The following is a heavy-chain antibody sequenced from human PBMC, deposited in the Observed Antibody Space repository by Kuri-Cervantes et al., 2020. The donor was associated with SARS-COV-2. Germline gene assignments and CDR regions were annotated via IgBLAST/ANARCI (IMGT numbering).Heavy chain of an antibody. CDR2: IYSGGST. CDR3: ARGPDCSSTSCYLGFDY. V-gene: IGHV3-53*01. J-gene: IGHJ4*02. CDR1: GFTFSDYY. Sequence: GGSLRLSCAASGFTFSDYYMSWVRQAPGKGLELVSVIYSGGSTYYADSVKGRFTISRDNSKNTLYLQMNSLRAEDTAVYYRARGPDCSSTSCYLGFDYWGQGTLVTVSS. D-gene: IGHD2-2*01.